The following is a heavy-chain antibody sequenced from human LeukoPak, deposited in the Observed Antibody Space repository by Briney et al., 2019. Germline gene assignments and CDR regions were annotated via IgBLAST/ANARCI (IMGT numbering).Heavy chain of an antibody. J-gene: IGHJ6*02. V-gene: IGHV3-11*01. CDR2: ISFDGNTI. D-gene: IGHD1-26*01. CDR1: GFTFSDYY. Sequence: PGGSLRLSCEASGFTFSDYYMSWFRQAPGKGPEWLSYISFDGNTIYYADSVKGRFTISRDNAKNSVYLQMNSLRAEDTAIYYCAKDYPTPWEDVWGQGTTVTVSS. CDR3: AKDYPTPWEDV.